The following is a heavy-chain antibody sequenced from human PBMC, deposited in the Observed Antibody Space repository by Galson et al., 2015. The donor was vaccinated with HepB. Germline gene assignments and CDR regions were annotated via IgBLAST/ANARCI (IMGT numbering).Heavy chain of an antibody. CDR1: GYTFTSYC. D-gene: IGHD6-6*01. Sequence: SVKVSCKASGYTFTSYCITWVRQAPGQGLEWMGWISVYNDNTHYAQNLQGRVTMTTDTSTSTAYMELGSLRSDDTAVYYCARARGYIAAGSPFVDWGQGTLVTVSS. CDR3: ARARGYIAAGSPFVD. CDR2: ISVYNDNT. V-gene: IGHV1-18*01. J-gene: IGHJ4*02.